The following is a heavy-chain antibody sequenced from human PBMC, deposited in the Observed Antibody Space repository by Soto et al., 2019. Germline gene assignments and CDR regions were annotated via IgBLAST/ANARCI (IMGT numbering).Heavy chain of an antibody. D-gene: IGHD3-3*01. J-gene: IGHJ6*03. CDR2: IIPILGIA. CDR3: AGTGSTIFGVPTSPYMDG. V-gene: IGHV1-69*02. CDR1: GGTFSSYT. Sequence: SVKVSCKASGGTFSSYTISWVRQAPGQGLEWMGRIIPILGIANYAQKFQGRVTITADKSTSTAYMELSSLRSEDTAVYYCAGTGSTIFGVPTSPYMDGWGKGTTVTVSS.